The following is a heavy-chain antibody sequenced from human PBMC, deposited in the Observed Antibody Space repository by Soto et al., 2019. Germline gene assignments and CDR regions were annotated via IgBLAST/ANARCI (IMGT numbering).Heavy chain of an antibody. J-gene: IGHJ4*02. CDR2: ISGSVGST. CDR3: AKAGGAAGTVDYFDY. D-gene: IGHD6-13*01. CDR1: GFTFSNYA. V-gene: IGHV3-23*01. Sequence: GGSLRLSCAASGFTFSNYAINWVRQSPGKGLEWVSVISGSVGSTYYADSVKGRFTITRDNSKNTLYLQMNSLRAEDTAVYYCAKAGGAAGTVDYFDYWGQGTLITVSS.